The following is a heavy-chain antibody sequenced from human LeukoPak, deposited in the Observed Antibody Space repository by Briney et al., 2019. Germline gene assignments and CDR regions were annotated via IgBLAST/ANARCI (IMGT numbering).Heavy chain of an antibody. J-gene: IGHJ5*02. V-gene: IGHV4-34*01. D-gene: IGHD2-15*01. CDR1: GGSFSGYY. CDR2: INHSGST. Sequence: KTSETLSLTCAVYGGSFSGYYWSWIRQPPGKGLEWIGEINHSGSTNYNPSLKSRVTISVDTSKNQFSLKLSSVTAADTAVYYCARGGYCSGGSCYSPKYNWFDPWGQGTLVTVSS. CDR3: ARGGYCSGGSCYSPKYNWFDP.